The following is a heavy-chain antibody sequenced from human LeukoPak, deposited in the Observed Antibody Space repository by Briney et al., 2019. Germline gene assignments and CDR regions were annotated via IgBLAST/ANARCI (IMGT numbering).Heavy chain of an antibody. D-gene: IGHD4-17*01. CDR3: ARVWGYGDTVPYWYFDL. Sequence: PGGSLRLSCAASGFTFSSYSMNWVRQAPGKGLEWVSSISSSSSYIYYADSVKGRFTISRDNAKNSLYLQMNSLRAEDTAVYYCARVWGYGDTVPYWYFDLWGRGTLVTVSS. J-gene: IGHJ2*01. CDR1: GFTFSSYS. CDR2: ISSSSSYI. V-gene: IGHV3-21*01.